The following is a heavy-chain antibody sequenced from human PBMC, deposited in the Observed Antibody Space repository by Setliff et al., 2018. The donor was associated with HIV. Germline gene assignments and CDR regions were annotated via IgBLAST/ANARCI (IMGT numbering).Heavy chain of an antibody. D-gene: IGHD3-22*01. J-gene: IGHJ4*02. V-gene: IGHV3-53*01. CDR2: IYSGGRA. CDR3: ARGALISWDSSDDLWY. Sequence: GGSLRLSCAVYGFSVGTYYMTWVRQAPGKGLEWVSVIYSGGRAYYADSVKGRFTVSRDNSNNTLYLQMNSLGAEDTAVYYCARGALISWDSSDDLWYWGQGTLVTVSS. CDR1: GFSVGTYY.